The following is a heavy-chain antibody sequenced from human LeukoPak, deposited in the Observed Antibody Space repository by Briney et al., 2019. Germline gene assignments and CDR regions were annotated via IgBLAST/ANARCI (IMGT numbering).Heavy chain of an antibody. Sequence: GRSLRLSCAASGFTFSSYAMHWVGQALGKGLEWVAVISYDGSNKYYADSVKGRFTISRDNSKNTLYLQMNSLRAEDTAVYYCGRDRPVVTAYLFDYWGQGTLLTVSS. D-gene: IGHD2-21*02. J-gene: IGHJ4*02. CDR2: ISYDGSNK. V-gene: IGHV3-30-3*01. CDR3: GRDRPVVTAYLFDY. CDR1: GFTFSSYA.